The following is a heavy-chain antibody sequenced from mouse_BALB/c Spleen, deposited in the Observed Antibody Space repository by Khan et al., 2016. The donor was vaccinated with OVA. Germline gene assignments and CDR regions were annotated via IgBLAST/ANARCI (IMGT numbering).Heavy chain of an antibody. V-gene: IGHV9-3-1*01. J-gene: IGHJ4*01. CDR3: ARPPYFSYTLDH. Sequence: QIQLVQSGPELKKPGETVKISCKASGYTFTNYGMNWVKQSPGKALKWMGWINTYTGEPTYADDFKGRFAFSLETSASTAYLQISNLKNEDTATXFGARPPYFSYTLDHWGQGTSVTVSS. CDR1: GYTFTNYG. CDR2: INTYTGEP. D-gene: IGHD2-10*01.